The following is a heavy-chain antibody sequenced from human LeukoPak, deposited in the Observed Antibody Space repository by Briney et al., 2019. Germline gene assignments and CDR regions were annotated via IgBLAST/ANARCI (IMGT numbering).Heavy chain of an antibody. Sequence: SETLSLTCTVSGGSISSYYWSWIRQPPGKGLEWIGYIYYSGSTNYNPSLKSRVTISVDTSKNQFSLKLSSVTAADTAVYYCARGREGHSYDEYYYMDVWGKGTTVTISS. CDR3: ARGREGHSYDEYYYMDV. CDR2: IYYSGST. D-gene: IGHD5-18*01. J-gene: IGHJ6*03. CDR1: GGSISSYY. V-gene: IGHV4-59*01.